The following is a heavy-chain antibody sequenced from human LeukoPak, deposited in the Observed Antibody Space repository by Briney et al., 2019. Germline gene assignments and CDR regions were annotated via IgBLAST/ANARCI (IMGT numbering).Heavy chain of an antibody. J-gene: IGHJ4*02. V-gene: IGHV3-9*01. CDR3: AKDKHYHGSGTICD. D-gene: IGHD3-10*01. Sequence: GGSLRLSCAASGFTFDDYAMHWVRQAPGKGLEWVSGISWNSGSIGYADSVKGRFTISRDNAKNSLYLQMNSLRAEDTALYYCAKDKHYHGSGTICDWGQGTLVTVSS. CDR2: ISWNSGSI. CDR1: GFTFDDYA.